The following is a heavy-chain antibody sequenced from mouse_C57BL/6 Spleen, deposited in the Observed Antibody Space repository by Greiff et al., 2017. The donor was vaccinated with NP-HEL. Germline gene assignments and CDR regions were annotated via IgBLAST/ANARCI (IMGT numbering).Heavy chain of an antibody. V-gene: IGHV14-1*01. CDR3: TTWGTTVVAPGFAY. CDR2: IDPEDGDT. D-gene: IGHD1-1*01. Sequence: VHVKQSGAELVRPGASVKLSCTASGFNIKDYYMHWVKQRPEQGLEWIGRIDPEDGDTEYAPKFQGKATMTADTSSNTAYLQLSSLTSEDTAVYYCTTWGTTVVAPGFAYWGQGTLVTVSA. CDR1: GFNIKDYY. J-gene: IGHJ3*01.